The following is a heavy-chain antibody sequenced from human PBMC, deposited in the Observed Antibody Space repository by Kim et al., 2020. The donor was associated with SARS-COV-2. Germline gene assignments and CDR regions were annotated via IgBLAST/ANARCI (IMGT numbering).Heavy chain of an antibody. CDR2: INAGNGNT. D-gene: IGHD3-10*01. Sequence: ASVKVSCKASGYTFTSYAMHWVRQAPGQRLEWMGWINAGNGNTKYSQKFQGRVTITRDTSASTAYMELSSLRSEDTAVYYCARVKNIMVRGPMGWFDPWGQGTLVTVSS. CDR3: ARVKNIMVRGPMGWFDP. V-gene: IGHV1-3*01. CDR1: GYTFTSYA. J-gene: IGHJ5*02.